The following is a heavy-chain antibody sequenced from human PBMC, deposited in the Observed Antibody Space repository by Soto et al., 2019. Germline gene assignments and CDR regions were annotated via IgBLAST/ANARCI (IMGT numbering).Heavy chain of an antibody. CDR3: ARGIVVVPAAILSPKENAEYFQH. CDR2: IYYSGST. CDR1: GGSISSSSYY. V-gene: IGHV4-39*01. J-gene: IGHJ1*01. Sequence: QLQLQESGPGLVKPSETLSLTCTVSGGSISSSSYYWGWIRQPPGKGLEWIGSIYYSGSTYYNPSLKSRVTISVDTSKNQFSLKLSSVTAADTAVYYCARGIVVVPAAILSPKENAEYFQHWGQGTLVTVSS. D-gene: IGHD2-2*01.